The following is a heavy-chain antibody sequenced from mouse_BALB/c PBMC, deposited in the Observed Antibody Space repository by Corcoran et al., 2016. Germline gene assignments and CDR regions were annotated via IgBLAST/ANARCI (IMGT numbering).Heavy chain of an antibody. Sequence: QIQLQQSGPELVKPGASVKISCKASGYTFTDYYINWVKQKPGQGLEWIGWIYPGRGNTKYNEKFKGKATLTVDTSSSTAYMQISSLTSEDTAVYFCAREEITTAEDAMDYWGQGTSVTVAS. J-gene: IGHJ4*01. CDR3: AREEITTAEDAMDY. CDR1: GYTFTDYY. V-gene: IGHV1-84*02. D-gene: IGHD1-2*01. CDR2: IYPGRGNT.